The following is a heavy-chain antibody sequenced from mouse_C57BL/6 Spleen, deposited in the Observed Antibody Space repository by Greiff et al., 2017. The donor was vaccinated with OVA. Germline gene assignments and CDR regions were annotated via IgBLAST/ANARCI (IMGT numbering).Heavy chain of an antibody. CDR2: ISSGGDYI. CDR3: TRGELITTEDWFAY. J-gene: IGHJ3*01. CDR1: GFTFSSYA. D-gene: IGHD1-1*01. Sequence: EVQRVESGEGLVKPGGSLKLSCAASGFTFSSYAMSWVRQTPEKRLEWVAYISSGGDYIYYADTVKGRFTISRDNARNTLYLQMSSLKSEDTAMYYCTRGELITTEDWFAYWGQGTLVTVSA. V-gene: IGHV5-9-1*02.